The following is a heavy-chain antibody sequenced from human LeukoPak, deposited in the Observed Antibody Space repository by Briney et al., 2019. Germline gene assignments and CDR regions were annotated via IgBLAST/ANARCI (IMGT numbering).Heavy chain of an antibody. Sequence: PGGSLRLSCAASGFTFSIYSMNWVRQAPGKGLEWVSYISSSGSTIYYADSVKGRFTISRDNAKNSLYLQMNSLRAEDTAVYYCARGRGSGSYYPFDYWGQGTLVTVSS. J-gene: IGHJ4*02. CDR2: ISSSGSTI. CDR1: GFTFSIYS. V-gene: IGHV3-48*04. D-gene: IGHD3-10*01. CDR3: ARGRGSGSYYPFDY.